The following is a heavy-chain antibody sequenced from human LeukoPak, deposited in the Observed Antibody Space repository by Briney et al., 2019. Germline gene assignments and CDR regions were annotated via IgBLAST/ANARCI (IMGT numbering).Heavy chain of an antibody. J-gene: IGHJ4*02. CDR3: ASMELPAYFDY. V-gene: IGHV4-38-2*02. CDR2: IYHSGST. D-gene: IGHD1-26*01. CDR1: GYSISSGYY. Sequence: SETLSLTCTVSGYSISSGYYWGWIRQPPGKGLEWIGSIYHSGSTYYNPSLKSRVTISVDTSKNQFSLKLSSVTAADTAVYYCASMELPAYFDYWGQGTLVTVSS.